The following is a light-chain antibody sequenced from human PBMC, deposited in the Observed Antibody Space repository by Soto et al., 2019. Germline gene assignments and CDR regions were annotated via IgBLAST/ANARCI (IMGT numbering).Light chain of an antibody. CDR1: TGTVTSGHY. J-gene: IGLJ3*02. CDR3: LLSYGDAWV. V-gene: IGLV7-46*01. Sequence: QAVVTQEPSLTVSPRGTVTLTCGSSTGTVTSGHYPYWFQQKPGQAPRTLIYHTSNKHSWTPARFSGSLPGGKAALTLSGALPEDEADYYCLLSYGDAWVFGGGTKLTVL. CDR2: HTS.